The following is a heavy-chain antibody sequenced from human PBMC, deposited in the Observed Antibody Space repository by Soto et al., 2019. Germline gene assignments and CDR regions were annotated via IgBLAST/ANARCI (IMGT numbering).Heavy chain of an antibody. Sequence: GGSLRLSCAASGFTFSSYGMHWVRQAPGKGLEWVAVIWYDGSNKYYADSVKGRFTISRDNSKNTLYLQMNSLRAEDTAVYYCAREEGRAVAGSGMDVWGQGTTVTVSS. CDR3: AREEGRAVAGSGMDV. CDR1: GFTFSSYG. D-gene: IGHD6-19*01. V-gene: IGHV3-33*01. CDR2: IWYDGSNK. J-gene: IGHJ6*02.